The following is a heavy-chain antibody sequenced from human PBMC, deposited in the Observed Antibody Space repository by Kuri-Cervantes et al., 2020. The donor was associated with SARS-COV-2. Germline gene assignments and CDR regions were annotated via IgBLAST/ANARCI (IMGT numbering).Heavy chain of an antibody. CDR2: IYYNGST. Sequence: SETLSLTCTVSGGSISSYYWSWIRQPPGKGLEWIGYIYYNGSTNYNPSLKSRVTISVDTSKNQFSLKLSSVTAADTAVYYCARAGYYFDYWGQGTLVTVSS. CDR1: GGSISSYY. CDR3: ARAGYYFDY. J-gene: IGHJ4*02. V-gene: IGHV4-59*01.